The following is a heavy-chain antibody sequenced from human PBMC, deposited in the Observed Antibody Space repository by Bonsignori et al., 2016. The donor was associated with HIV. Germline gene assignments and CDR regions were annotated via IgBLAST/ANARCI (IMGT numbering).Heavy chain of an antibody. D-gene: IGHD1/OR15-1a*01. CDR1: GFTFDGYA. CDR3: AKDRRTVGDAFDM. CDR2: ISWNSKTI. Sequence: SLKISCEASGFTFDGYAMHWVRQRPGKGLEWVSNISWNSKTISYADSVKGRFTISRDNAKHSLFLQMNDLRVEDTALYYCAKDRRTVGDAFDMWGQGTMVTVSS. V-gene: IGHV3-9*01. J-gene: IGHJ3*02.